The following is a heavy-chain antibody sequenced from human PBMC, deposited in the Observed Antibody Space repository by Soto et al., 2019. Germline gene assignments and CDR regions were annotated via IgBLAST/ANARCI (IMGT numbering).Heavy chain of an antibody. CDR1: GGSISSGDYY. CDR3: ASMPTSSRWTDNWFDP. CDR2: MYYSGST. V-gene: IGHV4-30-4*01. D-gene: IGHD6-13*01. J-gene: IGHJ5*02. Sequence: PSETLSLTCTVSGGSISSGDYYWRWIRHPPGKGLQWIGYMYYSGSTYYNPSLKSRVSILGDTSSNRFSLELRSVTVPDTAVYYWASMPTSSRWTDNWFDPWGRGPPVTLSS.